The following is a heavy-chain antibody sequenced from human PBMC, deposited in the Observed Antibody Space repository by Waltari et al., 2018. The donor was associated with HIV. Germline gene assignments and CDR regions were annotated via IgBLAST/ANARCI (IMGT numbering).Heavy chain of an antibody. CDR3: ARPVDYGDYLGYFDL. Sequence: GDSDTRYSPSFQGQVTISADKSISTAYLQWSSLKASDTAMYYCARPVDYGDYLGYFDLWGRGTLVTVSS. V-gene: IGHV5-51*01. CDR2: GDSDT. J-gene: IGHJ2*01. D-gene: IGHD4-17*01.